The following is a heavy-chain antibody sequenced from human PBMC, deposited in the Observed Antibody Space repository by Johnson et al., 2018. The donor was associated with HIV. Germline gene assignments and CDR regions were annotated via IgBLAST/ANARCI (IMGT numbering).Heavy chain of an antibody. J-gene: IGHJ3*02. V-gene: IGHV3-30-3*01. Sequence: QVQLVESGGGVVQPGRSLRLSCAASGFTFSSYAIHWVRQAPGKGLEWVAVISYDGSNKYYTDSVKGRFTISRDNSKNTLYLQMNSLRAEDTAVYYCARVRRSGWYDNDAFDIWGQGTMVTVSS. CDR2: ISYDGSNK. CDR3: ARVRRSGWYDNDAFDI. D-gene: IGHD6-19*01. CDR1: GFTFSSYA.